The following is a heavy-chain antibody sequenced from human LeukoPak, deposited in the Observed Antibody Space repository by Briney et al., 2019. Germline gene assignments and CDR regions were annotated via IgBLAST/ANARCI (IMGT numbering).Heavy chain of an antibody. CDR2: MNPNSGNT. Sequence: GASVKVSCKASGYTFTSYDINWVRQATGQGLEWMGWMNPNSGNTGYAQKFQGRVTMTRNTSISTAYMELSSLRSEDTAVYYCARRGYYGPGSYYGYWGQGTLVTVSS. D-gene: IGHD3-10*01. CDR1: GYTFTSYD. V-gene: IGHV1-8*01. J-gene: IGHJ4*02. CDR3: ARRGYYGPGSYYGY.